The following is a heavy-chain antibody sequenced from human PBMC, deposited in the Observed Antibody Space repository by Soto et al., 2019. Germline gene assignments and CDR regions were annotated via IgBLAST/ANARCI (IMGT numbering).Heavy chain of an antibody. CDR1: GFTFSSYS. CDR2: ISSSSSYI. J-gene: IGHJ4*02. Sequence: VSLRLSCAASGFTFSSYSMNWVRQAPGKGLEWVSSISSSSSYIYYADSVKGRFTISRDNAKNSLYLQMNSLRAEDTAVYYCARDRCSSTSCYAFDYWGQGTLVTVSS. V-gene: IGHV3-21*01. D-gene: IGHD2-2*01. CDR3: ARDRCSSTSCYAFDY.